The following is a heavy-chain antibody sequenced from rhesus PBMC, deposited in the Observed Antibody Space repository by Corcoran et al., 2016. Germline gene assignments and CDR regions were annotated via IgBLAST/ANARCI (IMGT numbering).Heavy chain of an antibody. D-gene: IGHD1-44*01. CDR3: AKAGKATDFDF. CDR1: GASISSSY. J-gene: IGHJ4*01. CDR2: SPGSGGSA. Sequence: QVQLQESGPGLVKPSETLSLTCAVSGASISSSYWRRIRPAPGKGLEWIGRSPGSGGSADYSPSLRSRVAISIDTSKNQVSLNLVSVTAADTAVYYCAKAGKATDFDFWGQGVLVTVSS. V-gene: IGHV4S2*01.